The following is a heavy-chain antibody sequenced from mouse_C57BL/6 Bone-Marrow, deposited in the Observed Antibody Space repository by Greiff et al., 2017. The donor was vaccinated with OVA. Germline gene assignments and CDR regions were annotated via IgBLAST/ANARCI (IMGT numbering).Heavy chain of an antibody. J-gene: IGHJ2*01. Sequence: QVHVKQPGAELVKPGASVKLSCKASGYTFTSYWMQWVKQRPGQGLEWIGEIDPSDSYTNYNQKFKGKATLTVDTSSSTAYMQLSSLTSEDSAVYYCARSDYYGSRSSDYWGQGTTLTVSS. CDR2: IDPSDSYT. V-gene: IGHV1-50*01. CDR1: GYTFTSYW. D-gene: IGHD1-1*01. CDR3: ARSDYYGSRSSDY.